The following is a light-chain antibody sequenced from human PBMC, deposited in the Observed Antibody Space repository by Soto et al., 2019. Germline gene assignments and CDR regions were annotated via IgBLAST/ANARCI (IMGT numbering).Light chain of an antibody. CDR1: TSNIGANT. V-gene: IGLV1-44*01. CDR3: SAWGGRLEGPV. Sequence: QSVLTQPPSASGTPGQRVTISCSGDTSNIGANTVNWYQQVPGAAPKLLLFHNDRRPSGGVTDRFSGSKSGTLASLANSGLRSENWVDFYCSAWGGRLEGPVLGGGTQ. CDR2: HND. J-gene: IGLJ2*01.